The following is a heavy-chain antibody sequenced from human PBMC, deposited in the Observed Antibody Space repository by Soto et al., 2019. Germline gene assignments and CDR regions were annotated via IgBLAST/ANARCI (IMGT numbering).Heavy chain of an antibody. D-gene: IGHD3-16*01. CDR1: GYTFTSYG. CDR2: ISTYNGNT. J-gene: IGHJ4*02. Sequence: ASVKVSCKASGYTFTSYGISWVRQAPGQGLEWMGWISTYNGNTNYAQKVQGRVTMTTDTSTSTAYMELRSLRSDDKAVYYGARDLWGNEPHFDYWGQGTLVTVSS. CDR3: ARDLWGNEPHFDY. V-gene: IGHV1-18*01.